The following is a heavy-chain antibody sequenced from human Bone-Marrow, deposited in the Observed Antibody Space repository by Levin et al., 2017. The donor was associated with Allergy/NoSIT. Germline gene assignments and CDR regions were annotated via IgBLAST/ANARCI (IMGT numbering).Heavy chain of an antibody. CDR3: ARVAGEGP. Sequence: GESLKISCKTSGYTFTGYVLHWVRQAPGQGLEWMGYISPNSGGTNYDQRFQGRVTMTRDTSIDTAYMELSRLTSDDTAVYYCARVAGEGPWGQGTLVTVSS. CDR2: ISPNSGGT. CDR1: GYTFTGYV. J-gene: IGHJ5*02. D-gene: IGHD3-10*01. V-gene: IGHV1-2*02.